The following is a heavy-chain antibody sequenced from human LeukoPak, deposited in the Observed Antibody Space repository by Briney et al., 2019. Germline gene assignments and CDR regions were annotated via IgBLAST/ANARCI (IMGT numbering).Heavy chain of an antibody. CDR3: ARVWGYSYDYDNYYYGMDV. CDR1: GFTLNTYT. CDR2: ISSSSRYI. J-gene: IGHJ6*02. D-gene: IGHD5-18*01. Sequence: PGGSLRLSCAASGFTLNTYTMNWVRQAPGKGLEWVSCISSSSRYIYSADSVKGRFTISRDNAKNSLYLQMNSLRAEDTAVYYCARVWGYSYDYDNYYYGMDVWGQGTTVTVSS. V-gene: IGHV3-21*06.